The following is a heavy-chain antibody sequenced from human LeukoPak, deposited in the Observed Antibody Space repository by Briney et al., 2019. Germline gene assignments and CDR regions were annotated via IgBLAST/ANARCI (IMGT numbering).Heavy chain of an antibody. CDR1: GYTFTGYY. Sequence: ASVKVSCKASGYTFTGYYMHWVRQAPGQGLEWMGWINPNNGDTTYAQKFQGRVTMTRDLSIDTAYMDLSSLGSDDTAIYYCARRDYWTGLDYWGQGTLVSVSS. CDR2: INPNNGDT. CDR3: ARRDYWTGLDY. J-gene: IGHJ4*02. V-gene: IGHV1-2*02. D-gene: IGHD3/OR15-3a*01.